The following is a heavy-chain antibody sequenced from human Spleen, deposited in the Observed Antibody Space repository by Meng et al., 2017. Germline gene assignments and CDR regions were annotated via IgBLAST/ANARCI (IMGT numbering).Heavy chain of an antibody. Sequence: SETLSLTCTVSGASISSSTYYWGWIRQPPGGGLEWIGSVYYSGTTYYNPPLTSRVTISLDTSKNQFSLNLYSVTAADTAVYYCARDTYYYDSSGFLLDYWGHGTLVTGAS. CDR2: VYYSGTT. CDR1: GASISSSTYY. J-gene: IGHJ4*01. D-gene: IGHD3-22*01. CDR3: ARDTYYYDSSGFLLDY. V-gene: IGHV4-39*07.